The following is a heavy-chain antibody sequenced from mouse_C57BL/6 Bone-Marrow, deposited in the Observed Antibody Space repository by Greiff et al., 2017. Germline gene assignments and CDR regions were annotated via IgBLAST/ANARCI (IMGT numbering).Heavy chain of an antibody. CDR3: TTRYYGNYGY. D-gene: IGHD2-1*01. V-gene: IGHV14-4*01. CDR2: IDPENGDT. J-gene: IGHJ2*01. Sequence: DVKLVESGAELVRPGASVKLSCTASGFNIKDDYMHWVKQRPEQGLEWIGWIDPENGDTEYASKFQGKATITADTSSNTAYLQLSSLTSEDTAVYYCTTRYYGNYGYWGQGTTLTVSS. CDR1: GFNIKDDY.